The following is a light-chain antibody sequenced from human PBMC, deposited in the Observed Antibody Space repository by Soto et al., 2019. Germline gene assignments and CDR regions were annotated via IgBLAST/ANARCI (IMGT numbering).Light chain of an antibody. Sequence: QSALTQPPSASGYPGQSVTISCTGTSSDVDAYNYVSWYQQHPGKAPKLIIYEVTKRPSGVPDRFSGSKSGNTASLTVSGLQAEDEAEYYCTSYAGRKNLVFGGGTKLTVL. CDR3: TSYAGRKNLV. V-gene: IGLV2-8*01. CDR2: EVT. CDR1: SSDVDAYNY. J-gene: IGLJ2*01.